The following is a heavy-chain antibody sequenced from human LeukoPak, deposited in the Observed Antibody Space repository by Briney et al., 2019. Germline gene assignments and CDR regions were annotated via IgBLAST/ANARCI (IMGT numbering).Heavy chain of an antibody. J-gene: IGHJ6*02. Sequence: ASVKVSCKASGYTFTSYGISWVRQAPGQGLEWMGWISAYNGNTNYAQKLQGRVTMTTDTSTSTAYMELRSLRSDDTAVYYCARDHEYSSSSSLAYYYYYGMDVWGQGTTVTVSS. V-gene: IGHV1-18*01. CDR2: ISAYNGNT. CDR1: GYTFTSYG. D-gene: IGHD6-6*01. CDR3: ARDHEYSSSSSLAYYYYYGMDV.